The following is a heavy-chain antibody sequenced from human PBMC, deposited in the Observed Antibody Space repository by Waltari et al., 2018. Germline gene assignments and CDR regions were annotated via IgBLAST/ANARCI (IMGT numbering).Heavy chain of an antibody. CDR3: ARDRGTDHLGIFGVVIPYYFDY. V-gene: IGHV4-39*07. D-gene: IGHD3-3*01. Sequence: QLQLQESGPGLVKSSETLSLTCTVSGCFISSSSYYWGWIRQPPGKVLEWIGSICYGGSTHYNPALRRRVTISVDTAKNPFSRELSSVTAADTAVYYCARDRGTDHLGIFGVVIPYYFDYWGQGTLVTVSS. J-gene: IGHJ4*02. CDR2: ICYGGST. CDR1: GCFISSSSYY.